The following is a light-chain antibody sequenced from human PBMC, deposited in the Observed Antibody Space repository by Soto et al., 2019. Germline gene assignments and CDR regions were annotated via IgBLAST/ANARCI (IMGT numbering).Light chain of an antibody. CDR3: QQYNNWPLT. CDR1: QSVSSN. V-gene: IGKV3-15*01. CDR2: GAS. Sequence: EIVMTQSPATLSVSPGERATLSCRASQSVSSNLAWYQQRPGQAPRLLIYGASTRATGIPASFSGSGSGTEFTLTISSLQSEDFAAYYWQQYNNWPLTFGGGTKVEIK. J-gene: IGKJ4*01.